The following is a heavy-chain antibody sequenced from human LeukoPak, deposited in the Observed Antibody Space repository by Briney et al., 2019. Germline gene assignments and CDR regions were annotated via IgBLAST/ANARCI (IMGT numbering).Heavy chain of an antibody. J-gene: IGHJ4*02. CDR1: GFTVSSNY. D-gene: IGHD1-26*01. Sequence: GGSLRLSCAASGFTVSSNYMSWVRQAPGKGLEWVSVIYSGGSTYYAESMKGRFTISRDNSKNTLYLQMNSLRAEDTTVYYCAREVVVVGATGGGFDYWGQGTLVTVSS. CDR2: IYSGGST. CDR3: AREVVVVGATGGGFDY. V-gene: IGHV3-53*01.